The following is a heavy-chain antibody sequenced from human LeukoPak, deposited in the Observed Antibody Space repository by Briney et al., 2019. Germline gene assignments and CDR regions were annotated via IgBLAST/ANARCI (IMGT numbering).Heavy chain of an antibody. CDR3: AREYYDSSGYYYPFDY. CDR1: GYTFTGYY. Sequence: ASVKVSCKASGYTFTGYYMHWVRQAPGQGLESMGRINPNSGGTNYAQKFQGRVTMTRDTSISTAYMELSRLRSDDTAVYYCAREYYDSSGYYYPFDYWGQGTLVTVSS. CDR2: INPNSGGT. V-gene: IGHV1-2*06. D-gene: IGHD3-22*01. J-gene: IGHJ4*02.